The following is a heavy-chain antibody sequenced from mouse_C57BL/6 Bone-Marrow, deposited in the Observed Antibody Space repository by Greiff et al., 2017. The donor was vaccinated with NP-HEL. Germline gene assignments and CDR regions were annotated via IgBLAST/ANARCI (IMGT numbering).Heavy chain of an antibody. CDR3: ARHSYYSNSGLAY. CDR1: GYTFTSYT. J-gene: IGHJ3*01. V-gene: IGHV1-4*01. CDR2: INPSSGYT. Sequence: VQLQQSGAELARPGASVTMSCKASGYTFTSYTMHWVKQRPGQGLEWIGYINPSSGYTKYNQKFKDKATLTADKSSSTAYMQLSSLTSEDSAVYYCARHSYYSNSGLAYWGQGTLVTVSA. D-gene: IGHD2-5*01.